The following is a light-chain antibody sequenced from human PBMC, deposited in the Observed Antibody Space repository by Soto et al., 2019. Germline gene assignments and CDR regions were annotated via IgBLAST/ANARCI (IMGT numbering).Light chain of an antibody. CDR2: AAS. Sequence: EIVLTQSPATLSLSPGERATLSCRASQSVSSNYLAWYQQKPGQAPRLLIFAASSRNTGIPDRFSGSGSGTDFTLTISRLEPEDFAVYHCQQYGGSPRSFGQGNKVEI. V-gene: IGKV3-20*01. CDR1: QSVSSNY. J-gene: IGKJ1*01. CDR3: QQYGGSPRS.